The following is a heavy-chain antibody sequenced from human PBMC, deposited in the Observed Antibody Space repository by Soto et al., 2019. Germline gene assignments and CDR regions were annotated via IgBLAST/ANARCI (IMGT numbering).Heavy chain of an antibody. CDR3: VRDFGSSSEGGMDV. J-gene: IGHJ6*02. V-gene: IGHV3-53*01. Sequence: GGSLRLSCAASGFTVSSNYMSWVRQAPGKGLEWVSVIYSGGITFYADSVKGRFTISRDNSKNTLYLQMNNLRGEDTAVYYCVRDFGSSSEGGMDVWGQGTKVTVSS. CDR2: IYSGGIT. CDR1: GFTVSSNY. D-gene: IGHD6-6*01.